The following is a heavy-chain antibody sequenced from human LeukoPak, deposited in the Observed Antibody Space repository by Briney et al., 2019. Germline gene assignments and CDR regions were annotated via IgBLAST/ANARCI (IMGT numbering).Heavy chain of an antibody. D-gene: IGHD6-19*01. CDR1: GGSISSYY. CDR3: ARVKDPSGWYSYFDY. CDR2: IYYSGST. Sequence: SETLSLTCTVPGGSISSYYWSWIRQPPGKGLEWIGYIYYSGSTNYNPSLKSRVTISVDTSKNQFSLKLSSVTAADTAVYYCARVKDPSGWYSYFDYWGQGTLVTVSS. V-gene: IGHV4-59*01. J-gene: IGHJ4*02.